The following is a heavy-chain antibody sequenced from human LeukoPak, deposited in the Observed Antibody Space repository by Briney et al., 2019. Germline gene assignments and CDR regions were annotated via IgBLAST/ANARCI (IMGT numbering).Heavy chain of an antibody. CDR3: AKLGYCSGGRCYSDYYYYGMDV. Sequence: PGGSLRLSCAASGFTFSSYALSWVRQAPGKGLEWVSAISGSGGSTYYADSVKGRFTISRDNSKNTLYLQMNSLRAEDTAVYYCAKLGYCSGGRCYSDYYYYGMDVWGQGTTVTVSS. V-gene: IGHV3-23*01. CDR1: GFTFSSYA. J-gene: IGHJ6*02. D-gene: IGHD2-15*01. CDR2: ISGSGGST.